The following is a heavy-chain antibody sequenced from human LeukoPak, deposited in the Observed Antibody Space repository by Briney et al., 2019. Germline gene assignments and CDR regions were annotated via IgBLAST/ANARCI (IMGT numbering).Heavy chain of an antibody. V-gene: IGHV3-64*01. CDR2: ISSNGGST. CDR3: ARTVPAAIRAYYYYGMDV. Sequence: GGSLRLSCAASGFTFSSYAMHWVRQAPGKGLEYVSAISSNGGSTYYANSVKGRFTISRDNSKNTLYLQMNSLRAEDTAVYYCARTVPAAIRAYYYYGMDVWGQGTTVTVSS. D-gene: IGHD2-2*01. J-gene: IGHJ6*02. CDR1: GFTFSSYA.